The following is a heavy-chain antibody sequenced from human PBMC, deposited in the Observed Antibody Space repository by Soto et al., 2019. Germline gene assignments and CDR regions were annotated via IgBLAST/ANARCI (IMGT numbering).Heavy chain of an antibody. CDR2: ISHSGST. CDR1: GGSFSGYY. V-gene: IGHV4-34*01. Sequence: KPSETLSLTCAVYGGSFSGYYWSWIRQPPGKGLEWIGEISHSGSTNYNPSLKSRVTISVDTSKNQFSLKLSSVTAADTAVYYCARERAVARRYYYYGMDVWGQGTTVTVSS. D-gene: IGHD6-19*01. J-gene: IGHJ6*02. CDR3: ARERAVARRYYYYGMDV.